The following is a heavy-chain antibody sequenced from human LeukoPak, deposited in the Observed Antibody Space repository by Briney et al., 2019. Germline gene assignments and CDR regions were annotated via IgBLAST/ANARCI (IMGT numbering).Heavy chain of an antibody. J-gene: IGHJ4*02. CDR1: GYSISSGYY. CDR2: IYHSGST. CDR3: AREYSSSRYFDN. V-gene: IGHV4-38-2*02. D-gene: IGHD6-13*01. Sequence: SETLSLTCTVSGYSISSGYYWGWIRQPPGKGLEWIGSIYHSGSTYYNPSLKSRVTISVDTSKNQFSLNVSSTTAADTAVYYCAREYSSSRYFDNWGQGTLVTVSS.